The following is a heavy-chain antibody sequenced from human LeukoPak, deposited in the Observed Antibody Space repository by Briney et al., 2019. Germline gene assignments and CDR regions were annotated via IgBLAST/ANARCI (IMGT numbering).Heavy chain of an antibody. D-gene: IGHD4-11*01. CDR3: ARVFPTTVEYYYMDV. CDR2: IIPIFGAA. CDR1: GGTFSSYA. J-gene: IGHJ6*03. V-gene: IGHV1-69*01. Sequence: SVKVSCTASGGTFSSYAISWVRQAPGQGLEWMGGIIPIFGAANYAQKFQGRVTITADESTSTAYMVLSSLRSEDTAVYYCARVFPTTVEYYYMDVWGKGTTVTVSS.